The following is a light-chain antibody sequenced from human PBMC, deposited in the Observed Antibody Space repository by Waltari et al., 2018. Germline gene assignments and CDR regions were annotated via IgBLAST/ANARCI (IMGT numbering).Light chain of an antibody. V-gene: IGKV3-20*01. CDR1: QSISKY. CDR3: QKYEALPAT. Sequence: EIVLTQSPGTLSLSPGERATLSCRACQSISKYLVWYQQKPGQAPRLLIYEASIMATGIPDRFSGSGSGTDFSLIISRLEPEDFAVYYCQKYEALPATFGQGTKVEIK. CDR2: EAS. J-gene: IGKJ1*01.